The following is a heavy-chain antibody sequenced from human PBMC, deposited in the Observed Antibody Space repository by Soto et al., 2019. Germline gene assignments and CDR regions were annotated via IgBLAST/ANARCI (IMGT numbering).Heavy chain of an antibody. J-gene: IGHJ3*02. Sequence: QVQLVESGGGVVQPGRYLRLSCAASGFTFTNYGMHWVRQAPGKGLEWVGFISYDVSDERYADSVRGRFTISRDNSKNKVNVQMNSLRVEDTAVYYCARVEFGGSSGYAFDIWGQGTMVTVSS. CDR3: ARVEFGGSSGYAFDI. V-gene: IGHV3-30*04. CDR1: GFTFTNYG. CDR2: ISYDVSDE. D-gene: IGHD2-15*01.